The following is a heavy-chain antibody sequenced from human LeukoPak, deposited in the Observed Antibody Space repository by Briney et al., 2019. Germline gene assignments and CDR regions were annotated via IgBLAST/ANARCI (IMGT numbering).Heavy chain of an antibody. Sequence: GGSLRISCAASGFTFSYYWMSWVRQAPGKGLEWVANINQDGSKKYYVDSVKGRFTISRDNAKNSLYLQMNSLRAEDTAVYYCATDRGYWTFDYWGQGTLVTVSS. D-gene: IGHD6-13*01. J-gene: IGHJ4*02. CDR1: GFTFSYYW. CDR2: INQDGSKK. V-gene: IGHV3-7*01. CDR3: ATDRGYWTFDY.